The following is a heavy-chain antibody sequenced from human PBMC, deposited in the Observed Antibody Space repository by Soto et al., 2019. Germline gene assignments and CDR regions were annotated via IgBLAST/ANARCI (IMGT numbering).Heavy chain of an antibody. Sequence: QVQLVQSGAEVKKPGASVKVSCKASGYTFTNSGISWVRQAPGQGLEWMGGISTDNGNTNYAQHLQGRVSMTTDTSTSIAYMDLRSLRSDDTAVYYCARDQGITTFGVYSMYYYGMDVWGQGTTVTVSS. J-gene: IGHJ6*02. CDR3: ARDQGITTFGVYSMYYYGMDV. D-gene: IGHD3-3*01. CDR1: GYTFTNSG. CDR2: ISTDNGNT. V-gene: IGHV1-18*01.